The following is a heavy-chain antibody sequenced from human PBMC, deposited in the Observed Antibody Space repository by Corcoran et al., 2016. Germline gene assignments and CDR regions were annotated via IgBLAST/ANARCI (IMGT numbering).Heavy chain of an antibody. Sequence: QVQLVQSGAEVKKPGASVKVSCKASGYTFTSYYMHWVRQAPGQGLEWMGIINPSGGSTSYAQKFQGRVTMTRDTSTSTVYMELSSLRSEDTAVYYCARDLSLSVAGTLGVDYWGQGTLVTVSS. CDR3: ARDLSLSVAGTLGVDY. CDR1: GYTFTSYY. D-gene: IGHD6-19*01. CDR2: INPSGGST. J-gene: IGHJ4*02. V-gene: IGHV1-46*01.